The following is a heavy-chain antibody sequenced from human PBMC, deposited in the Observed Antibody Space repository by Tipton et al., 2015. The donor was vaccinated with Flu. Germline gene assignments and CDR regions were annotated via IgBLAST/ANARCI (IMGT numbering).Heavy chain of an antibody. CDR1: GGSISSYY. CDR3: ARLYYYDSSGYYYGGWFDP. V-gene: IGHV4-59*01. J-gene: IGHJ5*02. CDR2: IYYSGSI. D-gene: IGHD3-22*01. Sequence: TLSLTCTVSGGSISSYYWSWIRQPPGKGLEWIGYIYYSGSINYNPSLKSRVTISVDTSKNQFSLKLSSVTAADTAVYYCARLYYYDSSGYYYGGWFDPWGQGTLVTVSS.